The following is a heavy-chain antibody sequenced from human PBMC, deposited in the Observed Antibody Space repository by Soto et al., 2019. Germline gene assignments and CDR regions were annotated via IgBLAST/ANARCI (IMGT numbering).Heavy chain of an antibody. CDR1: GGSISNYY. D-gene: IGHD2-15*01. CDR2: IYTGGST. Sequence: SETLSLTCTVSGGSISNYYWSWIRQPAGKGLEWIGRIYTGGSTNYNPSLKSRVTMSTDTSKNQFSLRLTSVTAADAAVYYCARASVGPPGGGSWIMPFDYWGQGALVTVSS. V-gene: IGHV4-4*07. CDR3: ARASVGPPGGGSWIMPFDY. J-gene: IGHJ4*02.